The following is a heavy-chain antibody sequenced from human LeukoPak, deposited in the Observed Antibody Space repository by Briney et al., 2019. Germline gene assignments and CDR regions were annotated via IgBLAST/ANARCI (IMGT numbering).Heavy chain of an antibody. CDR3: ARGRDTTGTTRAAFDI. CDR1: GFPFSTYS. V-gene: IGHV3-21*01. CDR2: ISSSSTYI. J-gene: IGHJ3*02. D-gene: IGHD1-1*01. Sequence: GGSLRLSCAASGFPFSTYSMNWVCQAPGKGLEWVSSISSSSTYIYYADSVKGRFTISRDNAKNSLYLQMNSLRAEDTAVYYCARGRDTTGTTRAAFDIWGQGTMVTVSS.